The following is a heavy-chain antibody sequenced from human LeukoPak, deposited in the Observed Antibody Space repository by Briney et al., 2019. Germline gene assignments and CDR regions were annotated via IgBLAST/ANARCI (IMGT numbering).Heavy chain of an antibody. CDR3: AHRTAFDS. J-gene: IGHJ4*02. V-gene: IGHV3-23*01. Sequence: GGSLRLSCAASGFTFRSHAMSWVRQAPGKGLEWVSTITSISNTYYPDSVKGRFTISRDNSRDTLYLQMNTLRAEDTAIYYCAHRTAFDSWGQRTLVTVSS. CDR2: ITSISNT. CDR1: GFTFRSHA. D-gene: IGHD1-14*01.